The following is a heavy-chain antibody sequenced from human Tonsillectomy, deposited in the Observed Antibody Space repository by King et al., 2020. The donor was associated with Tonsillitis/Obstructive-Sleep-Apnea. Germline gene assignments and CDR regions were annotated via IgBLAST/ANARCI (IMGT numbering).Heavy chain of an antibody. CDR3: AGGAVGTTISDYYYYMDV. V-gene: IGHV1-24*01. Sequence: QLVQSGAEVKKPGASVKVSCKVSGYTLTELSIHWVRQAPGKGLEWMGGFDPEDGETIYAQKFQGRFTMTEDTSTDTAYMELSSLRSDDTAVFFCAGGAVGTTISDYYYYMDVWGKGTTVTVSS. D-gene: IGHD1-26*01. J-gene: IGHJ6*03. CDR1: GYTLTELS. CDR2: FDPEDGET.